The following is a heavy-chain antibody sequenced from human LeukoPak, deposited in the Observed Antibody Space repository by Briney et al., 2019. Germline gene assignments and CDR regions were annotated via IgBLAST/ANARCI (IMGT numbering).Heavy chain of an antibody. J-gene: IGHJ4*02. CDR3: ARDLRGTGYNFDY. V-gene: IGHV3-48*04. CDR1: GFTFSSYA. Sequence: GGSLRLSCEASGFTFSSYAMSWVRHAPGKGLEWVAYISGSSSTIYYADSVKGRFTISRDNAKTSLYLQMNSLRVEDTAVYYCARDLRGTGYNFDYWGQGTLVTVSS. D-gene: IGHD3/OR15-3a*01. CDR2: ISGSSSTI.